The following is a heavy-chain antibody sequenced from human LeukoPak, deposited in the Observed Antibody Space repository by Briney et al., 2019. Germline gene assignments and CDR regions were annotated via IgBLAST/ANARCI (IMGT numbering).Heavy chain of an antibody. CDR2: IYPGDSDT. CDR3: ARGHCSSTSCSGDAFDI. Sequence: GESLKISFKGSGSTFTTYWIAWVRQMPGKGLEWMGIIYPGDSDTRYSPSFQGQVTISADKSISTAYLQWSSLKASDIAMYYCARGHCSSTSCSGDAFDIWGQGTMVTVSS. D-gene: IGHD2-2*01. CDR1: GSTFTTYW. V-gene: IGHV5-51*01. J-gene: IGHJ3*02.